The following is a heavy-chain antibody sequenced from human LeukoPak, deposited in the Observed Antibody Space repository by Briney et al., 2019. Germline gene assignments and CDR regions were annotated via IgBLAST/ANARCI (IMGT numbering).Heavy chain of an antibody. CDR3: AKDHQVPAAMFGWFDP. Sequence: GGSLRLSCAASGFTFSSYAMSWVRQAPGKGLEWFSAISGSGGSTYYADSVKGRFTISRDNSKNTLYLQMNSLRAEDTAVYYCAKDHQVPAAMFGWFDPWGQGTLVTVSS. J-gene: IGHJ5*02. CDR1: GFTFSSYA. V-gene: IGHV3-23*01. D-gene: IGHD2-2*01. CDR2: ISGSGGST.